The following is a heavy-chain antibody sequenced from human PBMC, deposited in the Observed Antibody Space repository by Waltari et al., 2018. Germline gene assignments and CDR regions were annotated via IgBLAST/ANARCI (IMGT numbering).Heavy chain of an antibody. V-gene: IGHV4-39*01. D-gene: IGHD6-19*01. J-gene: IGHJ6*02. CDR2: IYYSGST. CDR3: ARHVGYSSGWYPGDYGMDV. Sequence: QLQLQESGPGLVKPSETLSLTCTVSGGSISSSSYYWGWIRQPPGKGLEWIGSIYYSGSTYYNPSLKSRVTISVDTSKNQFSLKLSSVTAADTAVYYCARHVGYSSGWYPGDYGMDVWGQGTTVTVSS. CDR1: GGSISSSSYY.